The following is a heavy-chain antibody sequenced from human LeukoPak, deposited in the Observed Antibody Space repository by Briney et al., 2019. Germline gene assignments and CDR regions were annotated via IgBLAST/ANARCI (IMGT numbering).Heavy chain of an antibody. Sequence: GGSLILSCASSGFIFTNYAMSWVRQTPRTGLEWIASVTGGGVNTYYADSVKGRFTVSRDTSKKTLSLQMNSLRDEDTAIYYCARGTSPLDYWYFDLWGRGTLVTVSS. CDR2: VTGGGVNT. D-gene: IGHD3-16*02. CDR3: ARGTSPLDYWYFDL. V-gene: IGHV3-23*01. CDR1: GFIFTNYA. J-gene: IGHJ2*01.